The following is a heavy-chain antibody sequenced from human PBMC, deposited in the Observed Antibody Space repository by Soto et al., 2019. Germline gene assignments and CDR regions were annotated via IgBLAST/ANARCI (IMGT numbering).Heavy chain of an antibody. Sequence: SVKVSCKASGGTFSSYAISWVRQAPGQGLEWMGGIIPIFGTANYAQKFQGRVTITADESTSTAYMELSSLRSEDTAVYYCARFSVVVTPNYYGMDAWGQGTTVTVSS. CDR1: GGTFSSYA. CDR2: IIPIFGTA. D-gene: IGHD2-2*01. CDR3: ARFSVVVTPNYYGMDA. V-gene: IGHV1-69*13. J-gene: IGHJ6*02.